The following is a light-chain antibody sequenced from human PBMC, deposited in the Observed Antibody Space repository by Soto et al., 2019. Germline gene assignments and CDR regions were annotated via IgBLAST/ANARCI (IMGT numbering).Light chain of an antibody. CDR2: GAF. CDR3: QQYNNWPPWT. Sequence: EIVMTQSPATLSVSPGEGATLSCRASQSVSTDLAWYQQKPGQAPRLLIYGAFTRATGIPARFSGSGSGTEFTLTISSLQSEDFALYFCQQYNNWPPWTFGQGTKVDIK. V-gene: IGKV3-15*01. CDR1: QSVSTD. J-gene: IGKJ1*01.